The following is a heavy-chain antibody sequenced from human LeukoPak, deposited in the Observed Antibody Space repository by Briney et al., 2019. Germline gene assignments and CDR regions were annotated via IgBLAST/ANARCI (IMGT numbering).Heavy chain of an antibody. CDR3: ASSIVGAVLRDY. J-gene: IGHJ4*02. CDR1: GFTFSSYA. D-gene: IGHD1-26*01. Sequence: GGSLRLSCAASGFTFSSYAMSWVRQAPGKGLEWVSAISGSGGSTYYADSVKGRFTISRDNAKNSLYLQMNSLRAEDTAVYYCASSIVGAVLRDYWGQGTLVTVSS. V-gene: IGHV3-23*01. CDR2: ISGSGGST.